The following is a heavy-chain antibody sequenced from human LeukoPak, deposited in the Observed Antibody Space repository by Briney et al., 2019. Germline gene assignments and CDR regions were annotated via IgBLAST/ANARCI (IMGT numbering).Heavy chain of an antibody. J-gene: IGHJ4*02. CDR1: GRPFNSGGYY. V-gene: IGHV4-31*03. Sequence: PSQPLSLPCTVSGRPFNSGGYYWRWLRQHPGKGLGWNGYIYYSGSTYYNPSLKSRVTISIDTSKNQFSLRLSSVTAADTAVYYCARGDFWSGYWGPFDYWGQGTLVTVSS. CDR3: ARGDFWSGYWGPFDY. CDR2: IYYSGST. D-gene: IGHD3-3*01.